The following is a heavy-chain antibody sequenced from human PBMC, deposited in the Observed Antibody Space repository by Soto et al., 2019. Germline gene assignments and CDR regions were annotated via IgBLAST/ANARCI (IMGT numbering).Heavy chain of an antibody. Sequence: GGSLRLSCAASGFTFSSYGMHWVRQAPGKGLEWVAVIWYDGSNKYYADSVKGRFTISRDNSKNTLYLQMNSLRAEDTAVYYCAGTPVGITGTMNYWGQGTLVTVSS. V-gene: IGHV3-33*01. CDR1: GFTFSSYG. J-gene: IGHJ4*02. D-gene: IGHD1-7*01. CDR2: IWYDGSNK. CDR3: AGTPVGITGTMNY.